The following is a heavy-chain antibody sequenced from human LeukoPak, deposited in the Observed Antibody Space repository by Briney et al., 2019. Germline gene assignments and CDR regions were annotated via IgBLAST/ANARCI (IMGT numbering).Heavy chain of an antibody. CDR2: ISSSGSTI. J-gene: IGHJ4*02. V-gene: IGHV3-11*01. CDR3: ARSPAIAVASTDDY. D-gene: IGHD6-19*01. CDR1: GFTFSDYY. Sequence: PGGSLRLSCAASGFTFSDYYMSWIRQAPGEGLEWVSYISSSGSTIYYADSVKGRFTISRDNAKSSLYLQMNSLRAEDTAVSYCARSPAIAVASTDDYWGQGTLVTVSS.